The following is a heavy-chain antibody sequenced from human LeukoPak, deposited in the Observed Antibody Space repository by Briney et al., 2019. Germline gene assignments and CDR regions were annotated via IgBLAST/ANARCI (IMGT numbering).Heavy chain of an antibody. V-gene: IGHV3-9*01. CDR1: GFTFDDYA. Sequence: PGRSLRLPCAASGFTFDDYAMHWVRQAPGKGLEWVSGISWNSGSIGYADSVKGRFTISRDNAKNSLYLQMNSLRAEDTALYYCAKDAGDGYNLQDYIGYWGQGTLVTVSS. J-gene: IGHJ4*02. D-gene: IGHD5-24*01. CDR2: ISWNSGSI. CDR3: AKDAGDGYNLQDYIGY.